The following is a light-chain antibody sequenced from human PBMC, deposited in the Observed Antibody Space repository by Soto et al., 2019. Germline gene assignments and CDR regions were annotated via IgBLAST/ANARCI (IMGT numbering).Light chain of an antibody. CDR3: QSYDRSLSGNV. Sequence: QSVLIQPPSASGTPGQRVTVSCSGGSSNIGSYTVNWYQQLPGAAPKLLIYDNNNRPSGVPDRFSGSKSGTSASLAITGLQAEDEADYYCQSYDRSLSGNVFGTGTKLTVL. V-gene: IGLV1-40*01. CDR2: DNN. J-gene: IGLJ1*01. CDR1: SSNIGSYT.